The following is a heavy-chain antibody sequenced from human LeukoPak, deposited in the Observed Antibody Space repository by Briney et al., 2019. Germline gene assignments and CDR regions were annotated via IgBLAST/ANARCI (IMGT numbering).Heavy chain of an antibody. J-gene: IGHJ6*03. V-gene: IGHV3-21*06. CDR3: ARDPYSGNYGAYYYYMDV. Sequence: GGSLRLSCAASGFTFSSYSMNWVRQAPGKGLEWVSSISSSSSYIYYADSVKGRFTISRDNAKNSLYLQMDSLRVEDTAVYYCARDPYSGNYGAYYYYMDVWGKGTTVTISS. CDR1: GFTFSSYS. D-gene: IGHD1-26*01. CDR2: ISSSSSYI.